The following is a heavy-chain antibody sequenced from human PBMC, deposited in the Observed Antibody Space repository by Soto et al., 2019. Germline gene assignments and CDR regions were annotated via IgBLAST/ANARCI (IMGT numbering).Heavy chain of an antibody. Sequence: QVQLVQSGAEVKKPGSSVKVSCKASGGTFSSYAISWVRQAPGQGLEWMGGIIPIFGTANYAQKFQGRVKIPADESTSTAYMELSSLRSEDTAVYYCRFRYSSGYGMDVWGQGTTVTVSS. V-gene: IGHV1-69*01. CDR2: IIPIFGTA. CDR1: GGTFSSYA. D-gene: IGHD6-25*01. J-gene: IGHJ6*02. CDR3: RFRYSSGYGMDV.